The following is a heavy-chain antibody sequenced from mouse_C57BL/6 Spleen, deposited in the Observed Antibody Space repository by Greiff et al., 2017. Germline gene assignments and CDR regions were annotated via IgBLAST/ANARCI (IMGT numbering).Heavy chain of an antibody. Sequence: QVQLQQSGPELVKPGASVKISCKASGYSFTSYYIHWVKQRPGQGLEWIGWIYPGSGNTKYNEKFKGKATLTADTSSSTAYLQLSSLTSEDSAVYYCAKEGYSNYPYWGQGTTLTVSS. J-gene: IGHJ2*01. V-gene: IGHV1-66*01. CDR1: GYSFTSYY. D-gene: IGHD2-5*01. CDR2: IYPGSGNT. CDR3: AKEGYSNYPY.